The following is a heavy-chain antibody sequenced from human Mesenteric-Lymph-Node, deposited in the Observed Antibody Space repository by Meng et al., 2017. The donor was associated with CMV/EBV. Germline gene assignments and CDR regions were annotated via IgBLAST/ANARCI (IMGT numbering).Heavy chain of an antibody. CDR3: ARDQCTSCYRYYYGMDV. J-gene: IGHJ6*02. V-gene: IGHV3-21*01. CDR2: INIGSSFI. Sequence: GESLKISCVASGFTFTSYSMNWVRQAPGKGLEWVSSINIGSSFIYYADSVEGRFTISRDNAKNTLYLQMNSLRAEDTAVYYCARDQCTSCYRYYYGMDVWGQGTTVTVSS. CDR1: GFTFTSYS. D-gene: IGHD2-2*01.